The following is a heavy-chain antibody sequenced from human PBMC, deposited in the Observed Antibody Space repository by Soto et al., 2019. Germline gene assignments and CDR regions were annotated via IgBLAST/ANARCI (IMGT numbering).Heavy chain of an antibody. CDR3: AKVKKRGIAAPGLFDY. V-gene: IGHV3-30*18. J-gene: IGHJ4*02. D-gene: IGHD6-13*01. Sequence: SLRLSCAASGFTFSSYGMHGVRQAPGKGLEWVAVISYDGSNKYYADSVKGRFTISRDNSKNTLYLQMNSLRAEDTAVYYCAKVKKRGIAAPGLFDYWGQGTLVTVS. CDR2: ISYDGSNK. CDR1: GFTFSSYG.